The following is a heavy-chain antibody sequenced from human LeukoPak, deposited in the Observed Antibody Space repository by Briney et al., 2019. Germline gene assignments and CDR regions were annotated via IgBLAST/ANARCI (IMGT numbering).Heavy chain of an antibody. J-gene: IGHJ4*02. CDR1: GYTLTELS. D-gene: IGHD5-18*01. CDR3: ATEGPERGYSYGYYFDY. CDR2: FDPEDGET. V-gene: IGHV1-24*01. Sequence: ASVKVSCKVSGYTLTELSMHWVRQAPGKELEWMGGFDPEDGETIYAQKFQGRVTMTEDTSTDTAYMELSSLRSEDTAVYYCATEGPERGYSYGYYFDYWGQGTLVTASS.